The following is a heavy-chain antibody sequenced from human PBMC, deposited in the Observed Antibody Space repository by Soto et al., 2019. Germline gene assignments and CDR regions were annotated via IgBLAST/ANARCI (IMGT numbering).Heavy chain of an antibody. D-gene: IGHD3-3*01. V-gene: IGHV4-59*01. CDR1: GGSISSYY. CDR3: VFFGSVEAGGGGGRRYMDV. Sequence: PSETLSLTCTVSGGSISSYYWSWIRQPPGKGLEWIGYIYYSGSTNYNPSLKSRVTISVDTSKNQFSLKLSSVTAADTAVYYCVFFGSVEAGGGGGRRYMDVWGKGTTVTVSS. CDR2: IYYSGST. J-gene: IGHJ6*03.